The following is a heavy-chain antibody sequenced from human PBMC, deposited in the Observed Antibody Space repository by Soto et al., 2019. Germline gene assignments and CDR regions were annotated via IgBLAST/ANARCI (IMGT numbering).Heavy chain of an antibody. V-gene: IGHV1-3*01. Sequence: ASVKVSCKASGYTFTSYAMHWVRQAPGQRLEWMGWINAGNGNTKYSQKFQGRVTITRDTSASTAYMELSSLRSEDTAVYYCARDSGYDFWSGLYWFDPWGPGILVTVSS. CDR2: INAGNGNT. D-gene: IGHD3-3*01. J-gene: IGHJ5*02. CDR3: ARDSGYDFWSGLYWFDP. CDR1: GYTFTSYA.